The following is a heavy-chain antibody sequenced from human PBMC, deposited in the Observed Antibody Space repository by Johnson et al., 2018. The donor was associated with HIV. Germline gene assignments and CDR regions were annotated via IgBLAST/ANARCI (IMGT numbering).Heavy chain of an antibody. Sequence: EKLVESGGGVVQPGRSLRLSCAASGFTFSTYGMHWVRQAPGKGLEWVATIKQDGREIFYVDFVKGRFTISRDNAKNSLYLQMSSLRAEDTAVYYCARDGPWLQSQRDAFDIWGQGTMVTVSS. CDR3: ARDGPWLQSQRDAFDI. J-gene: IGHJ3*02. CDR2: IKQDGREI. CDR1: GFTFSTYG. D-gene: IGHD5-24*01. V-gene: IGHV3-7*01.